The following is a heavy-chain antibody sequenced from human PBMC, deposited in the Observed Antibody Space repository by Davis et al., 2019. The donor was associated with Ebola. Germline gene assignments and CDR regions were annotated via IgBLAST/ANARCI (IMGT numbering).Heavy chain of an antibody. D-gene: IGHD2-21*01. Sequence: PGGSLRLSCAASGFTFSSYGMHWVRQAPGKGLEWVAVISSDGSNKYYVDSVKGRFTISRDNSKNALYLQMNSLRAEDTAVYYCARGIGEDWGQGTLVTVSS. J-gene: IGHJ4*02. CDR2: ISSDGSNK. CDR1: GFTFSSYG. V-gene: IGHV3-30*03. CDR3: ARGIGED.